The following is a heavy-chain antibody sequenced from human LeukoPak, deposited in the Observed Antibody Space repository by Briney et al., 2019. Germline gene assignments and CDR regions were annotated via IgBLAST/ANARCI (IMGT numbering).Heavy chain of an antibody. V-gene: IGHV3-30*04. CDR3: ANSYVRSPFDY. D-gene: IGHD3-16*01. CDR2: ISYDGSIK. J-gene: IGHJ4*02. Sequence: GGSLRLSCAASGFTFSSYAMHWVRQAPGKGLEWVAVISYDGSIKYYADSVKGRFTISRDNSKNTLYLQMNSLRAEDTAVYYCANSYVRSPFDYWGQGTLVTVSS. CDR1: GFTFSSYA.